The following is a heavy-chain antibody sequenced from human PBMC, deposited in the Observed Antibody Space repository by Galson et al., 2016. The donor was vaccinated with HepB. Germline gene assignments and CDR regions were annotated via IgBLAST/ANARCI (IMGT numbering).Heavy chain of an antibody. Sequence: LRLSCAASGFFVSSNYMSWVRQAPGEGLEWVSVIYAGATTTQYADSVKGRFTISRDHAKNTLYLQMNSLRPDDTAVYYCAKGGYDAFEFWGQGTMVTVSS. V-gene: IGHV3-53*01. CDR2: IYAGATTT. CDR3: AKGGYDAFEF. D-gene: IGHD3-16*01. CDR1: GFFVSSNY. J-gene: IGHJ3*01.